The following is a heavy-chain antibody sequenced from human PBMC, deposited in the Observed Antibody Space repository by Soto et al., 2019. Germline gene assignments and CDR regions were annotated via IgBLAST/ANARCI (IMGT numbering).Heavy chain of an antibody. Sequence: QITLKESGPTLVKPTQTLTLTCTFSGFSLSTSGVGVGWIRQPPGKALEWLALIYWDDDKRYSPSLKSRLTITKDTSKSQVVLTMTNMDPVDTATFYSAHSHSSGWYSFPYFDYWGQGTLVTVSS. CDR2: IYWDDDK. CDR1: GFSLSTSGVG. D-gene: IGHD6-19*01. J-gene: IGHJ4*02. V-gene: IGHV2-5*02. CDR3: AHSHSSGWYSFPYFDY.